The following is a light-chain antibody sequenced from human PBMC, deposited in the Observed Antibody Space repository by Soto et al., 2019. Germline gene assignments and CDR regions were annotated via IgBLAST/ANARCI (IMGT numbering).Light chain of an antibody. CDR2: GNS. J-gene: IGLJ3*02. Sequence: QSVLTQPPSVSGAPGQRVTISCTGSSSNIGAGYDVHWYQQLPGTAPKLLIYGNSNRPSGVPDRFSGSKSGTSASLAITGLQAEDEADYYCQSYDDRPHVVFGGGTKLTVL. CDR1: SSNIGAGYD. CDR3: QSYDDRPHVV. V-gene: IGLV1-40*01.